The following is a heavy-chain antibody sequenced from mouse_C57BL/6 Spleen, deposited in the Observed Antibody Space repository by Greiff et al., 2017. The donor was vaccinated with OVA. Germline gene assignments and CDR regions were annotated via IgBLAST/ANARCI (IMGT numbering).Heavy chain of an antibody. CDR2: IRLKSDNYAT. V-gene: IGHV6-3*01. CDR3: TESYGNYAWFAY. J-gene: IGHJ3*01. CDR1: GFTFSNYW. D-gene: IGHD2-1*01. Sequence: EVKVVESGGGLVQPGGSMKLSCVASGFTFSNYWMNWVRQSPEKGLEWVAQIRLKSDNYATHYAESVKGRFTISRDDSKSSVYLQMNNLRAEDTGIYYCTESYGNYAWFAYWGQGTLVTVSA.